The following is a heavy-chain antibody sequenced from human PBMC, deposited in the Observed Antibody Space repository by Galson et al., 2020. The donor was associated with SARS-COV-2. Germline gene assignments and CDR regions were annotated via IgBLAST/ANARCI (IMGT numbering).Heavy chain of an antibody. V-gene: IGHV1-2*04. CDR3: ARDPDPHSRILTGNHYGMDV. Sequence: ASVKVSCKASGYTFTGYYMHWVRQAPGQGLEWMGWINPTSGGTNYAQKFQGWVTMTRDTSISTAYMELSRLRTDDTAVYYCARDPDPHSRILTGNHYGMDVWGQGTTVTVSS. CDR2: INPTSGGT. D-gene: IGHD3-9*01. CDR1: GYTFTGYY. J-gene: IGHJ6*02.